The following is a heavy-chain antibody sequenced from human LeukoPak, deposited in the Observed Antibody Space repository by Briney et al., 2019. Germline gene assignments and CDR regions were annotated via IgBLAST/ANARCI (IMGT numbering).Heavy chain of an antibody. J-gene: IGHJ4*02. CDR1: GYSISSGYF. D-gene: IGHD2-21*01. CDR3: ARDRLLSYRVRESNFDY. V-gene: IGHV4-38-2*02. CDR2: INHSGST. Sequence: SETLSLTCSVSGYSISSGYFWGWIRQPPGKGLEWIGEINHSGSTNYNPSLKSRVTISVDTSKNQFSLKLSSVTAADTAVYYCARDRLLSYRVRESNFDYWGQGTLVTVSS.